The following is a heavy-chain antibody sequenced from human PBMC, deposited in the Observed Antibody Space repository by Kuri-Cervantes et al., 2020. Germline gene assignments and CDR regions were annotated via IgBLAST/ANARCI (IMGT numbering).Heavy chain of an antibody. Sequence: GESLKISCAASGFTFSSYAMSWVRQAPGKGLEWVSAISGSGGSTYYADSVKGRFTISRDNSKNTLYLQMGSLRAEDMAVYYCARVGSYYEDAFDIWGQGTMVTVSS. J-gene: IGHJ3*02. V-gene: IGHV3-23*01. CDR1: GFTFSSYA. CDR3: ARVGSYYEDAFDI. CDR2: ISGSGGST. D-gene: IGHD1-26*01.